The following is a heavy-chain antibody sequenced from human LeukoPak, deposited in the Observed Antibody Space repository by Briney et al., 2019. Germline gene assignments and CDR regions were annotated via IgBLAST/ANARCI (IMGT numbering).Heavy chain of an antibody. CDR2: IKHDGSEK. Sequence: GGSLRLSCAASGFTFSSYWMSWVRHPPGNGMEWVANIKHDGSEKFYVVSVKGRFSISRDYAKNSVYLQMNSLRAEDTAVYYCARGPGRVAATATGSFDIWGQGTEVTVSS. V-gene: IGHV3-7*03. J-gene: IGHJ3*02. CDR3: ARGPGRVAATATGSFDI. D-gene: IGHD6-13*01. CDR1: GFTFSSYW.